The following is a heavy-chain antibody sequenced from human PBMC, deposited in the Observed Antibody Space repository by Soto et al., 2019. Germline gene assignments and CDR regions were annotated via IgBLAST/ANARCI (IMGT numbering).Heavy chain of an antibody. Sequence: ESGGGVVQPGRSLRLSCAASGFTFSSYGMHWVRQAPGKGLEWVAVIWYDGSNKYYADSVKGRFTISRDNSKNTLYLQMNSLRAEDTAVYYCARAWRPTQVFWFDPWGQGTLVTVSS. D-gene: IGHD3-3*01. J-gene: IGHJ5*02. V-gene: IGHV3-33*01. CDR1: GFTFSSYG. CDR2: IWYDGSNK. CDR3: ARAWRPTQVFWFDP.